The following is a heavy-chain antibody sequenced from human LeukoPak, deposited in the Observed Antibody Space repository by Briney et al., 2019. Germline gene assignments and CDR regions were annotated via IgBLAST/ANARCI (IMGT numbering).Heavy chain of an antibody. CDR3: ANYDSSGYYGHYYYYMDV. J-gene: IGHJ6*03. CDR2: ISGSGGST. D-gene: IGHD3-22*01. V-gene: IGHV3-23*01. Sequence: TGGSLRLSCAASGFTFSSYGMSWVRQAPGKGLEWASAISGSGGSTYYADSVKGRFTISRDNSKNTLYLQMNSLRAEDTAVYYCANYDSSGYYGHYYYYMDVWGKGTTVTVSS. CDR1: GFTFSSYG.